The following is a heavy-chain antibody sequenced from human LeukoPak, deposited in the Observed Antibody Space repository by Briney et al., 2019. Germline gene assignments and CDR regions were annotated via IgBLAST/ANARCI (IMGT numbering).Heavy chain of an antibody. D-gene: IGHD3-16*01. J-gene: IGHJ4*02. CDR2: INAGNGNT. CDR1: GYTFTSYA. V-gene: IGHV1-3*01. CDR3: ARGIYDYVWGVIDY. Sequence: APVKVSCKASGYTFTSYAMHWVRQAPGQRLEWMGWINAGNGNTKYSQKFQGRVTITRDTSASTAYMELSSLRSEDTAVYYCARGIYDYVWGVIDYWAQGTLVTVSS.